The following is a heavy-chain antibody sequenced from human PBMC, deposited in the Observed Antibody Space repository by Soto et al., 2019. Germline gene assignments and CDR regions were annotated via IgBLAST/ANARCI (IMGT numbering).Heavy chain of an antibody. CDR2: ISYDGSNK. CDR3: AKDSPIAVAGTRYFDY. J-gene: IGHJ4*02. V-gene: IGHV3-30*18. CDR1: GFTFSSYG. Sequence: GGSLRLSCAASGFTFSSYGMHWVRQAPGKGLEWVAVISYDGSNKYYADSVKGRFTISRDNSKNTLYLQMNSLRAEDTAVYYCAKDSPIAVAGTRYFDYWGQGTLVTVSS. D-gene: IGHD6-19*01.